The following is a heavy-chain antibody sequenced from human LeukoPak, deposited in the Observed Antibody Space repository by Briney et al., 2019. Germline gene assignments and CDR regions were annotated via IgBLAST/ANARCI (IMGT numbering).Heavy chain of an antibody. Sequence: GGSLRLPCAASGFTFSSYWMSWVRQAPGKGLEWVANIKQDGSEKYYVDSVKGRFTISRDNAKNSLYLQMNSLRAEDTAVYYCARDIVVVPAARGNAFDIWGQGTMVTVSS. V-gene: IGHV3-7*01. CDR1: GFTFSSYW. CDR3: ARDIVVVPAARGNAFDI. D-gene: IGHD2-2*01. CDR2: IKQDGSEK. J-gene: IGHJ3*02.